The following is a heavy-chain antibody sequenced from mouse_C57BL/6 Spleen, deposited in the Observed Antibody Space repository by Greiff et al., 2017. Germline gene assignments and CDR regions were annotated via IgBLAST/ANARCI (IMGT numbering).Heavy chain of an antibody. D-gene: IGHD2-1*01. CDR3: AGGSYYGNYGWFAC. Sequence: QVQLQQSGAELVRPGASVKLSCKASGYTFTDYYINWVKQRPGQGLEWIARIYPGSGNTYYNEKFKGKATLTAEKSSSTAYMQLSSLTSEDSAVYFCAGGSYYGNYGWFACWGPGTLVTVSA. J-gene: IGHJ3*01. CDR1: GYTFTDYY. V-gene: IGHV1-76*01. CDR2: IYPGSGNT.